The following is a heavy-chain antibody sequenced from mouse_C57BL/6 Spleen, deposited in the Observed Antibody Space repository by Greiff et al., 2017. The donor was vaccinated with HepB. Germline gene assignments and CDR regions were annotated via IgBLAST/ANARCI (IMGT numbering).Heavy chain of an antibody. Sequence: QVQLKESGAELVRPGASVKLSCKASGYTFTDYYINWVKQRPGQGLEWIARIYPGSGNTYYNEKFKGKATLTAEKSSSTAYMQRSSLTSEDSAVYFSARGGDDCYFDVWGTGTTVTVSS. CDR1: GYTFTDYY. CDR2: IYPGSGNT. J-gene: IGHJ1*03. D-gene: IGHD3-3*01. CDR3: ARGGDDCYFDV. V-gene: IGHV1-76*01.